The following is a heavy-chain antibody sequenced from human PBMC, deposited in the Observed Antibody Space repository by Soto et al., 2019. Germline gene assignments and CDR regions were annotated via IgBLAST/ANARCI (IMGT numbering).Heavy chain of an antibody. Sequence: GGSLRLSCAASGFTFSSYGMHWVRQAPGKGLEWVAVISYDGSNKYYADSVKGRFTISRDNSKNTLYLQMNSLRAEDTAVYYCAKDPNIGYCSGGSCSGFDYWGQGTLVTVSS. CDR1: GFTFSSYG. V-gene: IGHV3-30*18. D-gene: IGHD2-15*01. J-gene: IGHJ4*02. CDR2: ISYDGSNK. CDR3: AKDPNIGYCSGGSCSGFDY.